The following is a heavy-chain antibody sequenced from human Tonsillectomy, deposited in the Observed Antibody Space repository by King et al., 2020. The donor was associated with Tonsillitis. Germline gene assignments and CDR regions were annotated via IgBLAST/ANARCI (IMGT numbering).Heavy chain of an antibody. CDR3: TTEESGSFQS. CDR2: IKSKSDGGTI. J-gene: IGHJ4*02. CDR1: GFMFTNAW. Sequence: VQLVESGGGLVEPGGSLRLSCAVSGFMFTNAWMNWVRQAPGKGLEWVGLIKSKSDGGTIDYAAPVKGRFTISGDDSKNTLYLQMNSLKSDDTAVYYCTTEESGSFQSWGQGILVTVSS. D-gene: IGHD1-26*01. V-gene: IGHV3-15*07.